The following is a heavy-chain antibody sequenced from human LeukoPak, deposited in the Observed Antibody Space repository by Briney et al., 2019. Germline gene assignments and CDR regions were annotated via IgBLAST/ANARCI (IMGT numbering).Heavy chain of an antibody. CDR2: INAGNGNT. Sequence: GASVKVSCKASGYTFTSYAMHWVRQAPGQRLEWMGWINAGNGNTKYSQEFQGRVTITRDTSASTAYMELSSLRSEDMAVYYCARGGQLHYYDSSGYLYYFDYWGQGTLVTVSS. CDR3: ARGGQLHYYDSSGYLYYFDY. V-gene: IGHV1-3*03. CDR1: GYTFTSYA. J-gene: IGHJ4*02. D-gene: IGHD3-22*01.